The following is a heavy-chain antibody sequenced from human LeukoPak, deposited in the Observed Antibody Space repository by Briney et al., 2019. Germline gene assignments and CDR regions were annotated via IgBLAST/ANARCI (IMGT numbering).Heavy chain of an antibody. V-gene: IGHV4-4*02. CDR3: ARALGNTIDY. D-gene: IGHD3-16*01. Sequence: SETLSLTCAVSGGSISSSNWWSWVRQPPGKGLEWIGEIYHSGNTKYNPSLKSRVTISVDKSKNQFSLKLSFVTAADTAMYFCARALGNTIDYWGQGTLVTVSS. CDR2: IYHSGNT. J-gene: IGHJ4*02. CDR1: GGSISSSNW.